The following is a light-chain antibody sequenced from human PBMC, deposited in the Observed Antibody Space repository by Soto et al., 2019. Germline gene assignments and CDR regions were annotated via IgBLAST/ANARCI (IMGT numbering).Light chain of an antibody. Sequence: QSVLTQPPSVSAAPGQRVTISCSGGSSNIGKNFVAWYQQFPGTAPKLLIYDNNKRPSGIPDRFSGSKSGTSATLGITGLQTGDDADYYCGTWDNSLSAGVFGGGAKLTVL. CDR2: DNN. V-gene: IGLV1-51*01. CDR3: GTWDNSLSAGV. J-gene: IGLJ3*02. CDR1: SSNIGKNF.